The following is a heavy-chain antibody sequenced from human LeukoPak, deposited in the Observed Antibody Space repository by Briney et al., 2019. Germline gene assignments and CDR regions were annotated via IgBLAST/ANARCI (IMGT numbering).Heavy chain of an antibody. Sequence: SETLSLTCTVSGYSISSGHYWGWIRQPPGKGLEWIGYIYYSGSTNYNPSLKSRVTISVDTSKNQFSLKLSSVTAADTAVYYCARGRKGSYTRYYYYYMDVWGKGTTVTVSS. J-gene: IGHJ6*03. D-gene: IGHD4-11*01. CDR3: ARGRKGSYTRYYYYYMDV. CDR2: IYYSGST. CDR1: GYSISSGHY. V-gene: IGHV4-61*01.